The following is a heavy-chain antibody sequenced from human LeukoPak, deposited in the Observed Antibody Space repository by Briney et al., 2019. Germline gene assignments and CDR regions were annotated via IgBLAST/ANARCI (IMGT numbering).Heavy chain of an antibody. CDR1: GFTFSSYV. Sequence: GGSLRLSCAASGFTFSSYVMHWVRQAPGKGLEWVAAISYDGTNKNYADSVKGRFTISKDNSKNSLCLQMNSLRAEDTAVYYCAKEYEAYCGGDCYSHFDYWGQGTLVTVSS. J-gene: IGHJ4*02. V-gene: IGHV3-30*18. CDR3: AKEYEAYCGGDCYSHFDY. D-gene: IGHD2-21*02. CDR2: ISYDGTNK.